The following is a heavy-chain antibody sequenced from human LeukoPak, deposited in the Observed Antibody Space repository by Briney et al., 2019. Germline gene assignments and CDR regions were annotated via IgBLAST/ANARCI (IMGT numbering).Heavy chain of an antibody. CDR3: AKDQEEGGYDFFGPYYFDY. V-gene: IGHV3-23*01. Sequence: PGGSLRLSCAASGFTVSSNYMSWVRQAPGKGLEWVSAISGSRGSTYYADSVKGRFTISRDNSKNTLYLQMNSLRAEDTAVYYCAKDQEEGGYDFFGPYYFDYWGQGTLVPVSS. CDR2: ISGSRGST. D-gene: IGHD5-12*01. CDR1: GFTVSSNY. J-gene: IGHJ4*02.